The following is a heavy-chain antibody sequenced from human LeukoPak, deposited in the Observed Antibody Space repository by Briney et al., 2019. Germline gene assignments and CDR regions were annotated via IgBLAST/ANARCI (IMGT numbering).Heavy chain of an antibody. J-gene: IGHJ4*02. Sequence: PGGSLRLSCAASGFSFSVYAMSWVRQAPGKGLEWVSSISGSGGRAYCTNSVKGRFTISRENFKNTVYLEMNNLGAEDTALYYCAKGGQDFDFWRFDYWGQGNLVIVSS. CDR2: ISGSGGRA. CDR3: AKGGQDFDFWRFDY. V-gene: IGHV3-23*01. CDR1: GFSFSVYA. D-gene: IGHD3-3*01.